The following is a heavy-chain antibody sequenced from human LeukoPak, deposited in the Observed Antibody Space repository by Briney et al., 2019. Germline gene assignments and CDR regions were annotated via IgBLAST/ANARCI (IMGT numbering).Heavy chain of an antibody. D-gene: IGHD2/OR15-2a*01. V-gene: IGHV3-30*02. CDR1: GFTFSDYA. CDR2: LQYDGNNK. CDR3: AKDSKHYSMDV. J-gene: IGHJ6*02. Sequence: QPGGSLRLSCAVSGFTFSDYAMHWVRQAPGKGLEWVALLQYDGNNKYYVDSVKGRFTISRDISKNTLYLQTNSLRPDDTAVYYCAKDSKHYSMDVWGQGTTVTVS.